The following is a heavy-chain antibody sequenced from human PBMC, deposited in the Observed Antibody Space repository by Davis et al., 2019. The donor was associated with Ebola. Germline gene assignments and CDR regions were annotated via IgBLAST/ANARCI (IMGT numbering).Heavy chain of an antibody. D-gene: IGHD3-3*01. CDR1: GYTFTGYD. J-gene: IGHJ6*04. V-gene: IGHV1-8*01. CDR2: MNPNSGNT. CDR3: ARDVLRGHYYYGMDV. Sequence: AASVTVSCKASGYTFTGYDINWVRQATGQGLEWMGWMNPNSGNTGYAQKFQGSVTMTRNTSISTAYMELSSLRSEDTAVYYCARDVLRGHYYYGMDVWGKGTTVTVSS.